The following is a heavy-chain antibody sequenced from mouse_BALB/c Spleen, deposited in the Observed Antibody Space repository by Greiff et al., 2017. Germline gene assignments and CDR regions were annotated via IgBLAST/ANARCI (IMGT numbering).Heavy chain of an antibody. V-gene: IGHV1S81*02. CDR2: INPSNGGT. D-gene: IGHD2-2*01. J-gene: IGHJ3*01. CDR1: GYTFTSYY. CDR3: KRGGYDGTWFAD. Sequence: QVQLQQSGAELVKPGASVKLSCKASGYTFTSYYMYWVKQRPGQGLEWIGEINPSNGGTNFNEKFKSKATLTVDKSSSTAYMQLSSLTSEDSAVYDGKRGGYDGTWFADWGQGTRVTVAA.